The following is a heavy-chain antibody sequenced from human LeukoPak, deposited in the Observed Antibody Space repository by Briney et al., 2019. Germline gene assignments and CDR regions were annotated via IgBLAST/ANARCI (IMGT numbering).Heavy chain of an antibody. CDR1: GFTFSSYC. CDR2: IKQDGSEK. J-gene: IGHJ4*02. Sequence: GGSLRLSCAASGFTFSSYCMSWVRQAPGKGLEWVANIKQDGSEKYYVDSVKGRFTISRDNAKNSLYLQMNSLRAEDTAVYYCARDGILRHFDWLYYFDYWGQGTLVTVSS. D-gene: IGHD3-9*01. CDR3: ARDGILRHFDWLYYFDY. V-gene: IGHV3-7*01.